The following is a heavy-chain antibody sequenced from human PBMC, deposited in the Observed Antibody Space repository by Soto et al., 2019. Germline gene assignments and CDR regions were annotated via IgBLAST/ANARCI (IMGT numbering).Heavy chain of an antibody. CDR2: IAYSGNT. J-gene: IGHJ4*02. CDR3: GRAQMEQSRSYLDS. CDR1: GGSISNFY. V-gene: IGHV4-59*01. D-gene: IGHD6-19*01. Sequence: SETLSLTCTVSGGSISNFYWSWIRQPPGKGLEWVGYIAYSGNTNYNPSLKSRVSISVDTSKNQLLLNLTSVTAADTAVYYCGRAQMEQSRSYLDSWAQGTPVTVSS.